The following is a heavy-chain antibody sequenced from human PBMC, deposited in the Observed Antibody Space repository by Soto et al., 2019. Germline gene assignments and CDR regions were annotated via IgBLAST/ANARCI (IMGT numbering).Heavy chain of an antibody. CDR3: ARGTGGHESGGNYMDV. CDR2: IITFVGKA. CDR1: GGTLSSYS. J-gene: IGHJ6*03. D-gene: IGHD2-8*02. V-gene: IGHV1-69*08. Sequence: QVQLVQSGPEVKKPGSSVKVSCKTSGGTLSSYSISWVRQAPGQGLEWVGRIITFVGKANVAQQFQGRVTITADRSTNTPYMELRRPTSDDTAVYYCARGTGGHESGGNYMDVWGTGTTVTVSS.